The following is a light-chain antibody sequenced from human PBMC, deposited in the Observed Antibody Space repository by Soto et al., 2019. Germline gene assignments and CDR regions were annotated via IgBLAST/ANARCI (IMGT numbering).Light chain of an antibody. CDR3: CSHPYPNTHVV. J-gene: IGLJ2*01. CDR2: DVV. CDR1: SSDVGDYDF. V-gene: IGLV2-14*01. Sequence: QSVLTQPASVSGSPGQSITISCTGTSSDVGDYDFVSWYQQHPGKAPRLIIYDVVNRPSGVSNRFSGFKSGNTASLTISGLQADDEADYYCCSHPYPNTHVVFGGGTKLTVL.